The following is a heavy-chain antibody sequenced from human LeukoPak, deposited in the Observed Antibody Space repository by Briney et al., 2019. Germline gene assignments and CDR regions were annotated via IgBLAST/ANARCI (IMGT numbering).Heavy chain of an antibody. D-gene: IGHD3-10*01. CDR1: GFGLSVLS. V-gene: IGHV1-24*01. Sequence: ASVKVSCKISGFGLSVLSIHWMRQAPGKGLEWVGGIRPETGEPIFAQRFRGRVTITEDTFTDTGYLELRGLTSEDTAVYYCSTDSGRSYFYFDFWGQGTLVTVSS. CDR3: STDSGRSYFYFDF. CDR2: IRPETGEP. J-gene: IGHJ4*02.